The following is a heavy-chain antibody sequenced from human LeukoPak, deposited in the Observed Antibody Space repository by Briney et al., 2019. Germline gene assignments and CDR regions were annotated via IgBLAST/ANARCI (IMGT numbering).Heavy chain of an antibody. Sequence: GGSLRLSCSASGFTFKNYAIHWVRQAPGNGLEYVSGISSHGRSPYYADSVNGRFAISRDNSKNLVYLQVSSLRLEDTAVYYCVKSRGLAAAGHYYGMDVWGQGTTVTVSS. V-gene: IGHV3-64D*06. J-gene: IGHJ6*02. CDR1: GFTFKNYA. CDR2: ISSHGRSP. CDR3: VKSRGLAAAGHYYGMDV. D-gene: IGHD6-19*01.